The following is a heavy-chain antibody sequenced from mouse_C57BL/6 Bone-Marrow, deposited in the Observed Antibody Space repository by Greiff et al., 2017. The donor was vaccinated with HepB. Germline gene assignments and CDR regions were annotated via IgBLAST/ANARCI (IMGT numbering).Heavy chain of an antibody. Sequence: QVQLQQSGAELVKPGASVKISCKASGYAFSSYWMNWVKQRPGKGLEWIGQIYPGDGDTNYNGKFKGKATLTADKSSSTAYMQLSSLTSEDSAVYFCARLHYYGSSSDYWGQGTTLTVSS. D-gene: IGHD1-1*01. CDR3: ARLHYYGSSSDY. CDR2: IYPGDGDT. V-gene: IGHV1-80*01. CDR1: GYAFSSYW. J-gene: IGHJ2*01.